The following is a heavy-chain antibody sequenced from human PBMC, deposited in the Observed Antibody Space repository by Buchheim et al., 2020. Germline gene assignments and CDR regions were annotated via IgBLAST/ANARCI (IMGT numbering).Heavy chain of an antibody. V-gene: IGHV4-34*01. Sequence: QVQLQQWGAGLLKPSETLSLTCAVYGGSFSGYYWSWIRQPPGKGLEWIGEINHSGRTNYNPYLKSRVTISEDTTKNQISTKLSSVTAADTAVYYCARGWSAIDYWGQGTL. D-gene: IGHD2-15*01. CDR3: ARGWSAIDY. J-gene: IGHJ4*02. CDR2: INHSGRT. CDR1: GGSFSGYY.